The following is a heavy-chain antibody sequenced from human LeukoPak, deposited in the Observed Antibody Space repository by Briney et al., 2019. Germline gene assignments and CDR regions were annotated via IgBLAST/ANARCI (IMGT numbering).Heavy chain of an antibody. CDR1: GYTFTGYY. CDR3: ARVALTGYSYGFDP. J-gene: IGHJ5*02. V-gene: IGHV1-2*02. CDR2: INTNSGGT. Sequence: ASVKVSCKASGYTFTGYYMHWVRQAPGQGLEWMGWINTNSGGTNYAQKFQGRVTMTRDTSISTAYMELSRLRSDDTAVYYCARVALTGYSYGFDPWGQGTLVTVSS. D-gene: IGHD5-18*01.